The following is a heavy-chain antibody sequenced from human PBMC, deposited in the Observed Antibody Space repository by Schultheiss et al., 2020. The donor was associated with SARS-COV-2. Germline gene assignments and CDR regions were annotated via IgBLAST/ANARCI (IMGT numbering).Heavy chain of an antibody. CDR2: ISSSSSTI. J-gene: IGHJ6*02. Sequence: GGSLRLSCAASGFTFSSYSINWVRQAPGKGLEWVSYISSSSSTIYYADSVKGRFTISRDNAKNSLYLQMNSLRAEDTAVYYCASLYPEAATHYYYYGMDVWGQGTTVTVSS. CDR1: GFTFSSYS. CDR3: ASLYPEAATHYYYYGMDV. D-gene: IGHD2-15*01. V-gene: IGHV3-48*01.